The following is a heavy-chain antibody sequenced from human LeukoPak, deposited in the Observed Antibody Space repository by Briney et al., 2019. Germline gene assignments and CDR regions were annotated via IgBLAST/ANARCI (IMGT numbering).Heavy chain of an antibody. CDR3: ARTLVGATSGDYY. J-gene: IGHJ4*02. CDR1: GYTFTGYY. CDR2: INPNSGGT. D-gene: IGHD1-26*01. V-gene: IGHV1-2*02. Sequence: ASVKVSCKASGYTFTGYYMHWVRQAPGQGLEWMGWINPNSGGTNYAQKFQGRVTMTRDTSISTAYMELSRPRSDDTAVYYCARTLVGATSGDYYWGQGTLVTVSS.